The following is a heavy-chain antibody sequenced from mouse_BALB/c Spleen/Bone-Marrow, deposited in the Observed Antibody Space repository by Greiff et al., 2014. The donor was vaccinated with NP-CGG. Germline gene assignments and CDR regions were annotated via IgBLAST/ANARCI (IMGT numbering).Heavy chain of an antibody. CDR2: IWTGGST. Sequence: QVQLQQSGPGLVQPSQSLSITCTVPGFSLTTYGVHWVRQSPGKGLEWLGVIWTGGSTDYNAAFISRLSISKDNSKSQVFFEMNSLQANDTAIYYCARNHRGYYFDYWGQGTTLTVSS. CDR3: ARNHRGYYFDY. J-gene: IGHJ2*01. V-gene: IGHV2-2*02. CDR1: GFSLTTYG. D-gene: IGHD3-1*01.